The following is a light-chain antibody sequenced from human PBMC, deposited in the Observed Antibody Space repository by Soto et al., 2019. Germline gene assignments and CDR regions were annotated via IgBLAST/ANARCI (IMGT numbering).Light chain of an antibody. CDR2: GAA. V-gene: IGKV3-15*01. CDR1: QSVFTN. CDR3: QHYNNWPRT. Sequence: EVVMTQSPAILSVSPGERATLSCRASQSVFTNLAWYQQKPGQAPRLLIYGAATRATGLPARFSGSGSGTEFTLTISSLQSEDFASYYCQHYNNWPRTFGQGTKVEFK. J-gene: IGKJ1*01.